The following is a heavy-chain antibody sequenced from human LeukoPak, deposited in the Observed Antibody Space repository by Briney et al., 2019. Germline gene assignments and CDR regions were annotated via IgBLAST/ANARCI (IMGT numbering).Heavy chain of an antibody. V-gene: IGHV3-30*04. CDR1: GFTFSSYA. CDR2: ISYDGSNK. D-gene: IGHD3-10*01. CDR3: AKGDNGDYGSSRYYYYMDV. Sequence: PGRSLRLSCAASGFTFSSYAMHWVRQAPGKGLEWVAVISYDGSNKYYADSVKGRFTISRDNSKNTLYLQMNSLRAEDTAVYYCAKGDNGDYGSSRYYYYMDVWGKGTTVTVSS. J-gene: IGHJ6*03.